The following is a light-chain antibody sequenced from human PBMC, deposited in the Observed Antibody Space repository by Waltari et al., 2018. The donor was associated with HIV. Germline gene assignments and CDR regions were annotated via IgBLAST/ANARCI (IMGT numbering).Light chain of an antibody. CDR3: ASWDDRLNGWV. V-gene: IGLV1-36*01. Sequence: QSVLTQPPSLSEAPRQRVTISCSGSHSNIGNNAVNWYQQLPGKAPKLLIYYNELLPSGVSDGFSGARSGTSASGSISGLQSEDEAHYYCASWDDRLNGWVFGGGTQLTVL. CDR1: HSNIGNNA. CDR2: YNE. J-gene: IGLJ3*02.